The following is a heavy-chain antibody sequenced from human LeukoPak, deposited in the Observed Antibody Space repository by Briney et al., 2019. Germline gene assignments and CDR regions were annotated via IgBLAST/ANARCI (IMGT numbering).Heavy chain of an antibody. CDR3: AKDAAWFGELFGYFDY. CDR1: GFTFSSYG. Sequence: GGSLRLSCAASGFTFSSYGMHWVRQAPGKGLEWVAVISYDGSNKYYADSVKGRFTISRDNSKNTLHLQMNSLRAEDTAVYYCAKDAAWFGELFGYFDYWGQGTLVTVSS. J-gene: IGHJ4*02. D-gene: IGHD3-10*01. CDR2: ISYDGSNK. V-gene: IGHV3-30*18.